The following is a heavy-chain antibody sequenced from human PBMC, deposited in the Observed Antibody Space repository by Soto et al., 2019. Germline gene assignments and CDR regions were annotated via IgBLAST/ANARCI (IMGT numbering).Heavy chain of an antibody. D-gene: IGHD2-2*01. CDR3: ARETVIVVVQDCTDSSWFDP. V-gene: IGHV4-31*01. Sequence: QVQLQESGPGLVKPSQTLSLTCTVSGCSISSGGYYWSWLRQHPGKGWVGIGYIYYSGSTYYTPSLKSLVSISVDTSKNHFSRKLSSVTAPDTAVYYCARETVIVVVQDCTDSSWFDPWGQGTLVTVSS. CDR2: IYYSGST. J-gene: IGHJ5*02. CDR1: GCSISSGGYY.